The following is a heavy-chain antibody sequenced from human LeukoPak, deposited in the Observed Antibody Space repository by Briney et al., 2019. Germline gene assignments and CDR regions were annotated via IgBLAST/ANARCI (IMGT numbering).Heavy chain of an antibody. CDR1: GGSISSYY. CDR2: INHSGST. J-gene: IGHJ4*02. Sequence: KPSETLSLTCAVYGGSISSYYWSWIRQPPGKGLEWIGEINHSGSTNYNPSLKSRVTISVDTSKNQFSLKLSSVTAADTAVYYCARGRISSGYPEDYWGQGTLVTVSS. D-gene: IGHD3-22*01. CDR3: ARGRISSGYPEDY. V-gene: IGHV4-34*01.